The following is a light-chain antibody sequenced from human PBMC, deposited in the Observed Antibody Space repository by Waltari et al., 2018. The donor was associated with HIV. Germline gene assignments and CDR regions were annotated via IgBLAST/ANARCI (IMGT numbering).Light chain of an antibody. V-gene: IGKV1-39*01. CDR1: RTIGTY. Sequence: ILMTQSPSSLYASVGDKVTISCRASRTIGTYLNWYQQKPGKAPKILIYAASGLQSGVPSRFSGGGSGTDFTLTISGLQPEEFATYFCQQSYGSLWTFGQGTKVGIK. CDR2: AAS. CDR3: QQSYGSLWT. J-gene: IGKJ1*01.